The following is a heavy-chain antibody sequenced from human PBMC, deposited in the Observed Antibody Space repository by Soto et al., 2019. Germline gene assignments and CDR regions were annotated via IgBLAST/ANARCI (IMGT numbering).Heavy chain of an antibody. CDR1: GFTFSSYA. V-gene: IGHV3-23*01. CDR3: ATRRVNYDILTGPRDYYGMDV. Sequence: GGSLRLSCAASGFTFSSYAMSWVRQAPGKGLEWVSGISGSGERTNYADSVKGRFTIARDNSKITLYLQTNSLRAEDTAVYYCATRRVNYDILTGPRDYYGMDVWGQGTTVTVSS. CDR2: ISGSGERT. J-gene: IGHJ6*02. D-gene: IGHD3-9*01.